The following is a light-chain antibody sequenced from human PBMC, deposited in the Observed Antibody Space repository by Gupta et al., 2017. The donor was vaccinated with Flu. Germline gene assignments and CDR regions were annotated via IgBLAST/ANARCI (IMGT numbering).Light chain of an antibody. CDR2: DVS. CDR1: SRDVGGYNY. J-gene: IGLJ3*02. CDR3: CSYAGSYTRV. Sequence: SVTISCTGTSRDVGGYNYVSWYQQHPGKAPKLMIYDVSKRPSGVPDRFSGSKSGNTASLTISGLQAEDEADYYCCSYAGSYTRVFGGGTKLTVL. V-gene: IGLV2-11*01.